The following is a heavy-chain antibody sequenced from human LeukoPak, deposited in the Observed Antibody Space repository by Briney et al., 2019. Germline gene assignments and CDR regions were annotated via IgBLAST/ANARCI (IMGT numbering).Heavy chain of an antibody. Sequence: GGSLRLSCAASGFTFSNYAMNWVRQAPGRGLEWVSVIYSGGSTYYADSVKGRFTISRDNSKNTLYLQMNSLRAEDTAVYYCARDGGSSWDYYYYYMDVWGKGTTVTVSS. J-gene: IGHJ6*03. CDR2: IYSGGST. CDR1: GFTFSNYA. D-gene: IGHD6-13*01. CDR3: ARDGGSSWDYYYYYMDV. V-gene: IGHV3-66*01.